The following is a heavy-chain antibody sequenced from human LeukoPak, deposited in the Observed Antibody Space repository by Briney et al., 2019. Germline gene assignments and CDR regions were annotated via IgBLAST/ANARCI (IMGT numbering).Heavy chain of an antibody. J-gene: IGHJ3*02. Sequence: SGGSLRLSCAASGFTFDDYAMHWVRQAPGKGLEWVSGISWNSGSIGYADSVKGRFTISRNNAKNSLYLQMNSLRAEDTALYYCANAPVDDAFDIWGQGTMVTVSS. CDR2: ISWNSGSI. CDR1: GFTFDDYA. V-gene: IGHV3-9*01. CDR3: ANAPVDDAFDI. D-gene: IGHD3/OR15-3a*01.